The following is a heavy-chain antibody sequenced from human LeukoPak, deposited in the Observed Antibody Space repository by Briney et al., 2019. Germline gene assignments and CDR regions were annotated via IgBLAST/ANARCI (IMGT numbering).Heavy chain of an antibody. CDR3: ARLNIGYYDGSGYYDDY. J-gene: IGHJ4*02. CDR2: ISGGGGRT. CDR1: GFTFSDHY. Sequence: PGGSLRLSCAASGFTFSDHYMDWVRQAPGKGLEWVSGISGGGGRTYYADSVKGRFTISRDNFKNTLYLQMNSLRADDTAVYYCARLNIGYYDGSGYYDDYWGQGALVTVSS. V-gene: IGHV3-23*01. D-gene: IGHD3-22*01.